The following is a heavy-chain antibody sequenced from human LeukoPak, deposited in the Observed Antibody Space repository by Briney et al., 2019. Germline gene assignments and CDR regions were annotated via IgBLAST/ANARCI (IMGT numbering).Heavy chain of an antibody. CDR3: ARYGTSGNLDY. Sequence: SETLSLTCTVSGGSISGFYWSWIRQPPGKGLEWIGYIYYSGSTSYNPSLKSRVTMSVDTSKNQFSLKLRSVVGADTAVYYCARYGTSGNLDYWGQGTLVTVSS. CDR2: IYYSGST. V-gene: IGHV4-59*08. CDR1: GGSISGFY. D-gene: IGHD2-8*01. J-gene: IGHJ4*02.